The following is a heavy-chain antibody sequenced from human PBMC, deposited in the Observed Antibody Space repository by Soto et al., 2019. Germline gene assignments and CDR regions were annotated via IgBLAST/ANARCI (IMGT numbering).Heavy chain of an antibody. D-gene: IGHD2-2*01. J-gene: IGHJ5*02. CDR2: ISAYNGNT. CDR1: GYTFTSYG. Sequence: QVQLVQSGAEVKKPGASVKVSCKASGYTFTSYGISWVRQAPGQGLEWMGWISAYNGNTNYAQKLQGRVTMTTDTSTSTAYMELRSLRSDDTAVYYCARDKSEGIVVVPAAMPNNWFDPWGPGTLVTVSS. V-gene: IGHV1-18*01. CDR3: ARDKSEGIVVVPAAMPNNWFDP.